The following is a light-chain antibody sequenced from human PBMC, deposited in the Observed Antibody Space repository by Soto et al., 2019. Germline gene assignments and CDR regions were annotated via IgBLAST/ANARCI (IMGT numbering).Light chain of an antibody. V-gene: IGKV3D-20*01. CDR2: DAS. J-gene: IGKJ2*01. CDR3: KQYGNLPPHT. Sequence: EIVLTQSPATLSLSPGDRATLSCGASQIVSSNYLAWYQQKPGLAPRLLIYDASTRATGIPDRFSGSGSGTDFTLTISKLEPEDFAMYHSKQYGNLPPHTFGQGTKLEIK. CDR1: QIVSSNY.